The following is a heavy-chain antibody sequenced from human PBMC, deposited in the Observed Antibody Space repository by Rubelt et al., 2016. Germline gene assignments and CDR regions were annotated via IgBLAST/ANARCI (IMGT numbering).Heavy chain of an antibody. CDR3: AKGNGVTCFFGLDY. Sequence: VQLVESGGGVVQPGRSLRLSCVASGFTFSDHYMDWVRQAPGKGLEWVGRTRNKANGYTTEYAASVRGRFTISRDDSKNSLYLQMSSLKSEDTAVYYCAKGNGVTCFFGLDYWGQGTLVAVSS. J-gene: IGHJ4*02. CDR2: TRNKANGYTT. V-gene: IGHV3-72*01. D-gene: IGHD2-8*01. CDR1: GFTFSDHY.